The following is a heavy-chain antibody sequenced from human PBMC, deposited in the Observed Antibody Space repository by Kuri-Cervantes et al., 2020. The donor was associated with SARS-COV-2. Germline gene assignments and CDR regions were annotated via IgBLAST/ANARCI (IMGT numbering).Heavy chain of an antibody. CDR2: IYHSGST. D-gene: IGHD4-17*01. CDR3: ARDQDYGDYVEVGWFDP. V-gene: IGHV4-38-2*02. J-gene: IGHJ5*02. Sequence: SETLSLTCTVSGYSISSGYYWGWIRQPPGKGLEWIGSIYHSGSTYYNPSLKSRVTISVDTSKNQFSLKLSSVTAADTAVYYCARDQDYGDYVEVGWFDPWGQGTLVTVSS. CDR1: GYSISSGYY.